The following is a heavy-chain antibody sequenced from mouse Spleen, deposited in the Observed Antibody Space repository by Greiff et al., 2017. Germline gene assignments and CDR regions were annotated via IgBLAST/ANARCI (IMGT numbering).Heavy chain of an antibody. D-gene: IGHD3-2*01. CDR2: IDPEDGET. V-gene: IGHV14-2*01. J-gene: IGHJ3*01. Sequence: DVKLVESGAELVKPGASVKLSCTASGFNIKDYYMHWVKQRTEQGLEWIGRIDPEDGETKYAPKFQGKATITADTSSNTAYLQLSSLTSEDTAVYYCAQDSSGSWFAYWGQGTLVTVSA. CDR1: GFNIKDYY. CDR3: AQDSSGSWFAY.